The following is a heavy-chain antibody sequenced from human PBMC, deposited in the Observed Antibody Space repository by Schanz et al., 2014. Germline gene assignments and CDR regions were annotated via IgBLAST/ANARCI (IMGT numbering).Heavy chain of an antibody. V-gene: IGHV3-23*04. D-gene: IGHD6-19*01. CDR2: ISGSGGSA. CDR1: GFTFSGYA. J-gene: IGHJ4*02. CDR3: ARDPNTSAWLPYFDI. Sequence: VQLVESGGGVVQPGRSLRLSCAASGFTFSGYAMSWVRQAPGKGLEWVSGISGSGGSAYDADSVKGRFTISRDNSKNTVYLQMNSLRTDDTAMYYCARDPNTSAWLPYFDIWGQGTLVIVSS.